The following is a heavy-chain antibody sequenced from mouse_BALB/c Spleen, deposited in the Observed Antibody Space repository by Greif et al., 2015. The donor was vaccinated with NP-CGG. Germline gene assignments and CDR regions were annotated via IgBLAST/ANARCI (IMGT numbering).Heavy chain of an antibody. V-gene: IGHV2-2*02. J-gene: IGHJ3*01. Sequence: QVQLQQSGPGLVQPSQSLSITCTVSGFSLTSYGVHWVRQSPGKGLEWLGVIWSGGSTDYNAAFISRLSISKDNSKSXVFFKMNSLQANDTAIYYCARNYYRYDGAWFAYWGQGTLVTVSA. CDR3: ARNYYRYDGAWFAY. D-gene: IGHD2-14*01. CDR2: IWSGGST. CDR1: GFSLTSYG.